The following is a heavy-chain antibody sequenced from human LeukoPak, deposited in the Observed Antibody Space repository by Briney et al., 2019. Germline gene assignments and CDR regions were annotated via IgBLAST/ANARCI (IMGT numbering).Heavy chain of an antibody. V-gene: IGHV1-69*13. D-gene: IGHD2-2*02. CDR3: ARDRPGRYCSTISCYSASPFDP. CDR2: IIPIFGTA. Sequence: ASVKVSCKASGGTVSRYPISWVRQAPGQGLEWMGGIIPIFGTANYAQKFQGRVTITADESTSTAYMELSSLRSEDTAVHYCARDRPGRYCSTISCYSASPFDPWGQGTLVTVSS. CDR1: GGTVSRYP. J-gene: IGHJ5*02.